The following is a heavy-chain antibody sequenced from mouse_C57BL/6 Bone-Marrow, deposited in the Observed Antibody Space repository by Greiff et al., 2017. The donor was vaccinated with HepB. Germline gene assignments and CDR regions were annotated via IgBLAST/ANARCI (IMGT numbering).Heavy chain of an antibody. J-gene: IGHJ4*01. CDR1: GYTFTDYY. Sequence: EVQLQQSGPELVKPGASVKISCKASGYTFTDYYMNWVKQSHGKSLEWIGDINPNNGGTSYNQKFKGKATLTVDKSSSTAYMELRSLTSEDSAVYYCALITTVVAGDAMDYWGQGTSVTVSS. D-gene: IGHD1-1*01. V-gene: IGHV1-26*01. CDR2: INPNNGGT. CDR3: ALITTVVAGDAMDY.